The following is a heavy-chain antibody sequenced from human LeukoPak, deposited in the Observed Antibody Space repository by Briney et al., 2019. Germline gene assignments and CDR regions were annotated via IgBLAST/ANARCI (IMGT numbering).Heavy chain of an antibody. CDR1: GYTFTGYY. CDR2: INPNSGGT. J-gene: IGHJ5*02. CDR3: ASRGVFGPRPPP. V-gene: IGHV1-2*06. Sequence: ASVKVSCKASGYTFTGYYMHWVRQAPGQGLEWMGRINPNSGGTNYAQKFQGRVTMTRDTSISTAYMELSGLRSDDTAVYYCASRGVFGPRPPPWGQGTLVTVSS. D-gene: IGHD3-10*01.